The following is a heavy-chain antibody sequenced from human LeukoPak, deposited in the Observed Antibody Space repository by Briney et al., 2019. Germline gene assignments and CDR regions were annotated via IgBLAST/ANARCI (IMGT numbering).Heavy chain of an antibody. CDR3: ARVPLSPYSGRYYSYYYGMDV. D-gene: IGHD1-26*01. CDR2: INHSGST. V-gene: IGHV4-34*01. Sequence: PSETLSLTCAVYGGSFSVYYWSWIRQPSGKGLEWIGEINHSGSTNYNPSLKSRVTISVDTSKYQCSLKLSSVTAADTAVYYCARVPLSPYSGRYYSYYYGMDVWGQGTTVTVSS. CDR1: GGSFSVYY. J-gene: IGHJ6*02.